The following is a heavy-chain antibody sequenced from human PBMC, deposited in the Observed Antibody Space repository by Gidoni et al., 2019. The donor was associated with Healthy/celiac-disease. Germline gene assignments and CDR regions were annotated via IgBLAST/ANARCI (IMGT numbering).Heavy chain of an antibody. Sequence: EVRLVESGGGRVKPGGSLRLPCAASGLTFSSYSMNWVRQAPGKGLGRVSSIRSSSSYLYYADSVKGRYTISRDNAKNSLYLQMNSLRAEDTAVYYCAREGFLYYDFWSGGNYYYGMDVWGQGTTVTVSS. CDR3: AREGFLYYDFWSGGNYYYGMDV. D-gene: IGHD3-3*01. CDR1: GLTFSSYS. CDR2: IRSSSSYL. V-gene: IGHV3-21*01. J-gene: IGHJ6*02.